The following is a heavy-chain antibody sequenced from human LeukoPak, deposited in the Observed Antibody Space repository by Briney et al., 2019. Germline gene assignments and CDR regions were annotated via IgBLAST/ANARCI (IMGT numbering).Heavy chain of an antibody. CDR3: ATVGEGEAGPATNVLGY. V-gene: IGHV1-24*01. Sequence: VASVKVSCKVSGYTLTELSMHWVRQAPGKGLEWMGGFDPEDGETIYAQKFQGRVTMTEDTSTDTAYMELSSLRSEDTAVYYCATVGEGEAGPATNVLGYWGQGTLVTVSS. J-gene: IGHJ4*02. CDR1: GYTLTELS. D-gene: IGHD3-10*02. CDR2: FDPEDGET.